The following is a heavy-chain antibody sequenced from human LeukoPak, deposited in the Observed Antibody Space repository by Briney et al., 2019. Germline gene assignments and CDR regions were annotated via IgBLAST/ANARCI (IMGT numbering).Heavy chain of an antibody. CDR1: RFTFSSYA. D-gene: IGHD2-8*01. CDR3: AKDTNVGAFDI. V-gene: IGHV3-23*01. Sequence: GGSLRLSCAASRFTFSSYAMSWVRQAPGKGLEWVSAISGSGDSTYYADSVKGRFTISRDNSKNTLYLQMDSLRAEDTAVYYCAKDTNVGAFDIWGQGTVVTVSS. CDR2: ISGSGDST. J-gene: IGHJ3*02.